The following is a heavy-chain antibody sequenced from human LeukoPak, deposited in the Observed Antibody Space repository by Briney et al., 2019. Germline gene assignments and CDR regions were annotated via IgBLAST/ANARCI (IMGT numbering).Heavy chain of an antibody. D-gene: IGHD2-15*01. J-gene: IGHJ4*02. V-gene: IGHV4-39*01. CDR1: GGSISSSSYY. CDR3: ARRDRGGRVDY. Sequence: SETLSLTCTVSGGSISSSSYYWGWLRQPPGKGLEWIGSIYYSGSTYYNPSLKSRVTISVDTSKNQFSLKLSSVTAADTAVYYCARRDRGGRVDYWGQGTLVSVSS. CDR2: IYYSGST.